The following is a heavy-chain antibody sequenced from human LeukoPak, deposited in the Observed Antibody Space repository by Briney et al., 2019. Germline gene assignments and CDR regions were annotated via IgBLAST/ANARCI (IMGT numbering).Heavy chain of an antibody. CDR3: ARDSGSPPMVV. J-gene: IGHJ6*04. V-gene: IGHV3-21*01. Sequence: GGSLRLSCAASGFTFSSYSMNWVRQAPGKGLEWVSSISSSSSYIYYADSVKGRFTISRDNAKNSLYLQMNSLRAEDTAMYYCARDSGSPPMVVWGKGTTVTVSS. CDR1: GFTFSSYS. D-gene: IGHD3-10*01. CDR2: ISSSSSYI.